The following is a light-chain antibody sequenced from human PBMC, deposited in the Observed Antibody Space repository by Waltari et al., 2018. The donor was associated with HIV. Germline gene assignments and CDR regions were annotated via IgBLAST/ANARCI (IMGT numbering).Light chain of an antibody. V-gene: IGLV4-69*01. CDR1: SGP. Sequence: LVLTQSPSASASLGASVRLTCTLSSGPEQGPRFLMRLNRDGSYTRGDGIPDRFSGSSSGAERYVTISSLQSDDEADYYCQTWGTGIVVFGGGTKLAVL. J-gene: IGLJ2*01. CDR3: QTWGTGIVV. CDR2: LNRDGSY.